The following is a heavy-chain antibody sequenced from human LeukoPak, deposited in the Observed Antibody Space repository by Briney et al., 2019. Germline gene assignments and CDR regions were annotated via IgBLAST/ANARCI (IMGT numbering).Heavy chain of an antibody. CDR1: GFSFSSYS. V-gene: IGHV3-21*01. D-gene: IGHD4-17*01. CDR2: ISSVGRYI. Sequence: SGGSLRLSCAAAGFSFSSYSMNWVRQAPGKGLEWVSSISSVGRYIYYANSVKGRFTISRDNAKNSLYLQMDSLRAEDTAVYYCARNTRSYGDYTDDAVDIWGQGTMVTVSS. CDR3: ARNTRSYGDYTDDAVDI. J-gene: IGHJ3*02.